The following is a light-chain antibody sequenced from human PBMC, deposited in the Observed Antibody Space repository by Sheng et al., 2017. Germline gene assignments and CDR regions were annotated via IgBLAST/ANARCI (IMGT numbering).Light chain of an antibody. V-gene: IGLV2-11*01. Sequence: QSALTQPRSVSGSPKQSVTISCTGTSSDVGTYNYVSWYQQHPGKAPKLMIYDVTKRPSGVPDRFSGSKSGNTASLTISGLQADDEADYYCCSYAGSYTWVFGGGTKLTVL. CDR3: CSYAGSYTWV. CDR1: SSDVGTYNY. J-gene: IGLJ3*02. CDR2: DVT.